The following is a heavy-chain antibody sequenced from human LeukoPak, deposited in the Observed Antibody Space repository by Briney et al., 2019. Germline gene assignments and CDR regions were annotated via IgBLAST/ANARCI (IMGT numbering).Heavy chain of an antibody. Sequence: PGGSLRLSCAASGFTFSSYAMHWVRQAPGKGLEWVAVISYDGSNKYYADSVKGRFTISRDNSKNTLYLQMNSLRAEDTAVYYCARDLGFGELYSHPFDYWGQGTLVTVSS. J-gene: IGHJ4*02. D-gene: IGHD3-10*01. CDR3: ARDLGFGELYSHPFDY. CDR2: ISYDGSNK. V-gene: IGHV3-30*04. CDR1: GFTFSSYA.